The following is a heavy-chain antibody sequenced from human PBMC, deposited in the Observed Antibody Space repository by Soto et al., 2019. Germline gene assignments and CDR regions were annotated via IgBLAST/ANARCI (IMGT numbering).Heavy chain of an antibody. CDR3: ARGRYGDY. CDR2: ISAHNGNT. V-gene: IGHV1-18*01. D-gene: IGHD1-1*01. CDR1: GYTFTSYG. Sequence: QVHLVQSGAEVKKPGASVKVSCKASGYTFTSYGITWVRQAPGQGLVWMGWISAHNGNTAYEQKLQGRGIVTRDTSTSTAYMELRSLRSDDTAVYYCARGRYGDYWGQGALVTVSS. J-gene: IGHJ4*02.